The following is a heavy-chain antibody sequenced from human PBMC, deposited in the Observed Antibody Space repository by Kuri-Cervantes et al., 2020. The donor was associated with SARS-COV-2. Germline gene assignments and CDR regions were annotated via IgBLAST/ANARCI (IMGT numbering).Heavy chain of an antibody. Sequence: SETLSLTCAVYGGSFSGYYRSWIRQPPGKGLEWIGYIYYSGSTNYNPPLKSRVTISVDTSKNQFSLKLSSVTAADTAVYYCARDIGYDYVWGSYRYKNRYFDYWGQGTLVTVSS. D-gene: IGHD3-16*02. CDR2: IYYSGST. CDR3: ARDIGYDYVWGSYRYKNRYFDY. V-gene: IGHV4-59*01. J-gene: IGHJ4*02. CDR1: GGSFSGYY.